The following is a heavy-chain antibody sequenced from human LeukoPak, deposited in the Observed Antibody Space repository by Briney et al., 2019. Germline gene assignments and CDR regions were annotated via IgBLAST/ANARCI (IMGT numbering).Heavy chain of an antibody. Sequence: ASVKVSCKASGYSFSSYGISWVRQAPGQGLEWMTWISGNNGNTDFAKNFQGRVTMTTDTSTSTAYMELRSLRSDDTAVYYCARDVSHRLFYDSSGYYILFDYWGQGTLVTVSS. CDR2: ISGNNGNT. V-gene: IGHV1-18*01. D-gene: IGHD3-22*01. CDR1: GYSFSSYG. CDR3: ARDVSHRLFYDSSGYYILFDY. J-gene: IGHJ4*02.